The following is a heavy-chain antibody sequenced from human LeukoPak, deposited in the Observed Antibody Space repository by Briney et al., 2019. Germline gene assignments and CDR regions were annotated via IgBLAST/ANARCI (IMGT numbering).Heavy chain of an antibody. J-gene: IGHJ4*02. Sequence: PSETLSLTCTVSGGSISSYYWSWIRQPPGKGLEWIGYIYYSGSTNYNPSLKSRVTISVDTSKNQFSLKLSSVTAADTAVYYCARVVQDYGDFYFDYWGQGTLVTVSS. CDR1: GGSISSYY. V-gene: IGHV4-59*01. D-gene: IGHD4-17*01. CDR2: IYYSGST. CDR3: ARVVQDYGDFYFDY.